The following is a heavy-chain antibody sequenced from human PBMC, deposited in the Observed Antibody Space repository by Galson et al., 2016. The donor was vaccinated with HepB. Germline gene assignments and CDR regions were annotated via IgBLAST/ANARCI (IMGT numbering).Heavy chain of an antibody. CDR2: IWWNSGHT. Sequence: SLRLSCAASGFTFNDYAMHWVRQAPGKGLEWVSGIWWNSGHTGCAASVKGRFTISRDNTKNSLYLQMNSLRPEDTALYYCAKVRTTLLDDQRKGWDSFDFWGQGTVVTVSS. CDR3: AKVRTTLLDDQRKGWDSFDF. CDR1: GFTFNDYA. V-gene: IGHV3-9*01. J-gene: IGHJ3*01. D-gene: IGHD1-7*01.